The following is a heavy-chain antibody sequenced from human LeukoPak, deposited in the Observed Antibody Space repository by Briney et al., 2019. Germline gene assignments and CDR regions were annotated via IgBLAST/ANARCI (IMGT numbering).Heavy chain of an antibody. CDR1: GFTFSSYE. D-gene: IGHD5-18*01. Sequence: GRSLRLSCAASGFTFSSYEMNWVRQAPGKGLEWVSYISSSGSTIYYADSVKGRFTISRDNAENSLYLQMNSLRAEDTAVYYCGRYSYGYGSRLGYWGQGTLVTVSS. J-gene: IGHJ4*02. CDR2: ISSSGSTI. CDR3: GRYSYGYGSRLGY. V-gene: IGHV3-48*03.